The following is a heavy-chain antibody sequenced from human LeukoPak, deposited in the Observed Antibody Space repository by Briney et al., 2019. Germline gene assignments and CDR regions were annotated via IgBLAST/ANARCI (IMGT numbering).Heavy chain of an antibody. CDR3: AKGSAVADIYFDY. CDR1: GFTFRSFA. CDR2: INGNDYRT. D-gene: IGHD6-19*01. J-gene: IGHJ4*02. Sequence: GGSLRLSCAASGFTFRSFAMSWVRQAPGKGLEWVSSINGNDYRTFYADSVKGRFTISRDNSKNTLYLQINSLRAEDTAVYFCAKGSAVADIYFDYWGQGTLVTVSS. V-gene: IGHV3-23*01.